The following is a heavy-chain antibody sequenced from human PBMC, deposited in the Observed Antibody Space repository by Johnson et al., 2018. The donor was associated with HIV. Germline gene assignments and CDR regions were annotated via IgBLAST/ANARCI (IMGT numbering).Heavy chain of an antibody. CDR3: AKGIGPYLPVAAFDI. J-gene: IGHJ3*02. D-gene: IGHD2-15*01. CDR1: GFTFSHSA. V-gene: IGHV3-23*04. Sequence: VQLVESAGGVVQPGRSLRLSCAASGFTFSHSAMSWVRQAPRKGLEWVSAISASGGSAYYVDSVKGRFTISRDNSKNTLYLLMNNQRAEDTAVYFCAKGIGPYLPVAAFDIWGQGTMVTVSS. CDR2: ISASGGSA.